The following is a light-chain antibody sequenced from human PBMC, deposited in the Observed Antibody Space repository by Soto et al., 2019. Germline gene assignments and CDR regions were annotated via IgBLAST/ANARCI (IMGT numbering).Light chain of an antibody. CDR1: SSDVGGYNY. CDR2: EVS. J-gene: IGLJ1*01. Sequence: ALTQPASVSGSPGQSITISCTGTSSDVGGYNYVSWYQQYPGKAPKLMIYEVSNRPSGVSNRFSGSKSGNTASLTISGLQAEDEADYYCSSYTSSSPYVFGTGTKVTVL. V-gene: IGLV2-14*01. CDR3: SSYTSSSPYV.